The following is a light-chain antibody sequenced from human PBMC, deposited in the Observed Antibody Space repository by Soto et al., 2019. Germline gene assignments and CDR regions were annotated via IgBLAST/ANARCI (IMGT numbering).Light chain of an antibody. CDR2: DAS. V-gene: IGKV3-11*01. J-gene: IGKJ4*01. CDR3: QQRSNWPPT. CDR1: RSVGSY. Sequence: EIVLTQSPATLSSSPGHGANIXCRASRSVGSYLAWYQQKPGQAPRLLIYDASNRATGIPARFSGSGSGTDFTLTISSLEPEDFAVYYCQQRSNWPPTFGGGTKV.